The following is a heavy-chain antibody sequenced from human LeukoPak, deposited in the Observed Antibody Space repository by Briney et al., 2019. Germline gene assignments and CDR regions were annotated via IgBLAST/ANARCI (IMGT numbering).Heavy chain of an antibody. J-gene: IGHJ4*02. D-gene: IGHD3-10*01. CDR3: ARDFWSLAGPLLWFGELFDY. V-gene: IGHV4-38-2*02. Sequence: SETLSLTCAVSGYSISSGYYWGWIRQPPGKGLEWIGSIYHSGSTYYNPSLKSRFTISVDTSKNQFSLKLSSVTAADTAVYYCARDFWSLAGPLLWFGELFDYWGQGTLVTVSS. CDR2: IYHSGST. CDR1: GYSISSGYY.